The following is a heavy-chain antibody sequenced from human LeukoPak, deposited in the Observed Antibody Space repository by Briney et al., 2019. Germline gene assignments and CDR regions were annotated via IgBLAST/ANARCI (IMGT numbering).Heavy chain of an antibody. D-gene: IGHD5-12*01. V-gene: IGHV4-34*01. CDR3: ARVEATIYYYGMDV. CDR2: INHSGST. Sequence: PSETLSLTCTVSGGSISSYYWSWIRQPPGKGLEWIGEINHSGSTNYNPSLKSRVTISVDTSKNQFSLKLSSVTAADTAVYYCARVEATIYYYGMDVWGQGTTVTVSS. J-gene: IGHJ6*02. CDR1: GGSISSYY.